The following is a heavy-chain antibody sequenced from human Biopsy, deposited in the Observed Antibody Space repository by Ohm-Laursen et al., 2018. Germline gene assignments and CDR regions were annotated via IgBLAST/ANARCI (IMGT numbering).Heavy chain of an antibody. Sequence: TLSLTCSVSGGSISSRNHYWAWLRQPPGKGLVWIGSIYNAETTFYNPSLKSRVTISVDTSTNQFSVKVSPVTAADTALYFCARHPTGFWFDPWGHGTLVTVSS. CDR2: IYNAETT. CDR3: ARHPTGFWFDP. V-gene: IGHV4-39*01. J-gene: IGHJ5*02. CDR1: GGSISSRNHY.